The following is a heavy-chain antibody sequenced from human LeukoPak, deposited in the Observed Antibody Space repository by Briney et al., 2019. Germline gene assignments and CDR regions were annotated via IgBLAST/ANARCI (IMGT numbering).Heavy chain of an antibody. J-gene: IGHJ6*03. CDR1: GGAISSSDYY. D-gene: IGHD6-19*01. CDR2: VYHSGST. CDR3: ARALYSSGWYRSGYYYYMDV. Sequence: SETLSLTCTVSGGAISSSDYYWGWVRQPPGKGLEWIGSVYHSGSTYYNPFLKSRVTISVDTSKNQFSLKLSSVTAADTAVYYCARALYSSGWYRSGYYYYMDVWGKGTTVTISS. V-gene: IGHV4-39*07.